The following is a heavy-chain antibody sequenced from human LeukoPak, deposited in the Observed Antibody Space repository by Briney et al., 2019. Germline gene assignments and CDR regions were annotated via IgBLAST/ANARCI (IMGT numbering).Heavy chain of an antibody. J-gene: IGHJ5*02. CDR3: TKEGELLCGGWFDP. CDR1: GGTFSSYA. D-gene: IGHD2-2*01. V-gene: IGHV1-69*04. CDR2: IIPILGIA. Sequence: GSSVKVSCKASGGTFSSYAISWVRQAPGQGLEWMGRIIPILGIANYAQKFQGRVTITADKSTSTAYMELSSLRSEDTAVYYCTKEGELLCGGWFDPWGQGTLVTVSS.